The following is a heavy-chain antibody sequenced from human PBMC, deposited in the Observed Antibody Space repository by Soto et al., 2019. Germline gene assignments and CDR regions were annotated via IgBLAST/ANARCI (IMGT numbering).Heavy chain of an antibody. J-gene: IGHJ6*02. CDR3: ARGEKDSKYTYGMDV. D-gene: IGHD1-1*01. CDR2: IFSSGTA. V-gene: IGHV4-4*07. Sequence: PSETLSLTCTVSGGSISSYFWSWIRQPTGKGLEWIGRIFSSGTANYNPSLKSRVTVSVDTSKNQFSLKVRSVTAADTAVYYCARGEKDSKYTYGMDVWGQGTTVTVSS. CDR1: GGSISSYF.